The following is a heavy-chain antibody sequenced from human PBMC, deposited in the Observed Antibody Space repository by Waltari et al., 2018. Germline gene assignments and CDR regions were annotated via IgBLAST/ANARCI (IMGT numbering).Heavy chain of an antibody. CDR2: LANRANSYIT. V-gene: IGHV3-72*01. D-gene: IGHD3-22*01. CDR3: VRGGYYYDSNGGYFQF. Sequence: VQLVESGGGLVHPGGSLRVSCVVSGFIFADHYMDWVRQAPGKAPEGVARLANRANSYITEYPASMKGRFTISREDSKNLLFLQMTDLKSEDTAIYYCVRGGYYYDSNGGYFQFWGRGTLVTVSS. CDR1: GFIFADHY. J-gene: IGHJ1*01.